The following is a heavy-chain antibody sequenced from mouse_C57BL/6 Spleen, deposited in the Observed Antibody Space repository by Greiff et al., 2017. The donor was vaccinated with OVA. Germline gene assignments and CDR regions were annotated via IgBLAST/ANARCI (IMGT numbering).Heavy chain of an antibody. CDR2: IYPGSGST. Sequence: QVHVKQSGAELVKPGASVKMSCKASGYTFTSYWITWVKQRPGQGLEWIGDIYPGSGSTNYNEKFKSKATLTVDTSYSTAYMQLSSLTSEDSAVYYGARYDYDEGYYYAMDYWGQGTSVTVSS. CDR1: GYTFTSYW. V-gene: IGHV1-55*01. J-gene: IGHJ4*01. CDR3: ARYDYDEGYYYAMDY. D-gene: IGHD2-4*01.